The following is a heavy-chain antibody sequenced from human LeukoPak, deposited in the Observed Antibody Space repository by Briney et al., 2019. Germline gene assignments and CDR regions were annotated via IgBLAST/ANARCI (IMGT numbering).Heavy chain of an antibody. CDR3: ARALVQWLANMPFDY. CDR1: GGSFSGYY. V-gene: IGHV4-34*01. CDR2: INHSGST. D-gene: IGHD6-19*01. J-gene: IGHJ4*02. Sequence: SETLSLTCAVYGGSFSGYYWSWSRQPPGKGLEWIGEINHSGSTNYNPSLKSRVTISVDTSKNQFSLKLSSVTAADTAVYYCARALVQWLANMPFDYWGQGTLVTVSS.